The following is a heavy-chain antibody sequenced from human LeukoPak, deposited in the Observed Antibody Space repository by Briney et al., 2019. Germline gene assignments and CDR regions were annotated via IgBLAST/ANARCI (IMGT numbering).Heavy chain of an antibody. V-gene: IGHV3-33*06. CDR3: AKDQTMTAAGTDY. Sequence: GGSLRLSCAASGFTFSSYGMHWVRQAPGKGLEWVAVIWYDGSNKYYADSVKGRFTISRDNSKNTLYLQMNSLRAEDTAVYYCAKDQTMTAAGTDYWGQGTLVTVSS. CDR1: GFTFSSYG. CDR2: IWYDGSNK. D-gene: IGHD6-13*01. J-gene: IGHJ4*02.